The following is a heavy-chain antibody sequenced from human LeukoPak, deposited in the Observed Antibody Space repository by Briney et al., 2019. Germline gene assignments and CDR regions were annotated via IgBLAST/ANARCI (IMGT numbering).Heavy chain of an antibody. V-gene: IGHV3-33*01. CDR2: IWYDGSNK. CDR1: GFTFSSYG. D-gene: IGHD1-26*01. J-gene: IGHJ6*02. Sequence: GWSPRLSCAASGFTFSSYGMHWVRQAPGKGLEWVAIIWYDGSNKYYADSVKGRFTISRDDSKNTLFLQMNSLRVEDTAVYYCARSREGSATNGMDVWGQGTTVTVSS. CDR3: ARSREGSATNGMDV.